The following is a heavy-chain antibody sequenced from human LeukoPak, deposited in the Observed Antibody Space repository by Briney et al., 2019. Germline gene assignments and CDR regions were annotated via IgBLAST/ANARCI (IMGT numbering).Heavy chain of an antibody. Sequence: SETLSLTCTVSGGSISSYYWSWIRQPPGKGLEWIGYIYYSGSTNYNPSLKSRVTISVDTSKNQFSLKLSSVTAADTAVYYCARGLRKYSSSWYYYYYGMDVWGQGTTVTVSS. D-gene: IGHD6-13*01. CDR2: IYYSGST. CDR1: GGSISSYY. CDR3: ARGLRKYSSSWYYYYYGMDV. V-gene: IGHV4-59*12. J-gene: IGHJ6*02.